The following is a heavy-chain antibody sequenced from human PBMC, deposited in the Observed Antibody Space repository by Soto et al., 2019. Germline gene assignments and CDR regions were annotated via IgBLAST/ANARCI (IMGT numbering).Heavy chain of an antibody. Sequence: GGSLRLSGSASGFTLSTYTMNWVRQAPGKGLEWVSSISISSSDRYYADSVRGRFTISRDNAKNALYLQTNSLRADDTAVYFCVRGMNPLFGGQGTLVTVSS. CDR3: VRGMNPLF. J-gene: IGHJ4*01. V-gene: IGHV3-21*06. CDR1: GFTLSTYT. CDR2: ISISSSDR.